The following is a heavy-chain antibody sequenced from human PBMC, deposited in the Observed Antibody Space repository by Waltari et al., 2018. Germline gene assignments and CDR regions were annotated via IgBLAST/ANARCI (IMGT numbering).Heavy chain of an antibody. D-gene: IGHD1-7*01. CDR2: INSNRSYT. CDR1: GFTISSYS. V-gene: IGHV3-21*01. Sequence: EVQLVESGGGLVKPGGSLRLSCAASGFTISSYSMNWVRQAAGKGLEWCASINSNRSYTYHADSVKGRVTITRDNAKSSLYLQMNSLRAEDTAVYYCARELELRIIDFDIWGQGTMVTVSS. J-gene: IGHJ3*02. CDR3: ARELELRIIDFDI.